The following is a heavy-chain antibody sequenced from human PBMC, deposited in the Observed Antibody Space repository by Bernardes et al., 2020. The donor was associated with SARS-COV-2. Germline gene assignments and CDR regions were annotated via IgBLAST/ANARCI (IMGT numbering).Heavy chain of an antibody. V-gene: IGHV3-74*01. Sequence: GGSLRLSCAASGFTFSTSWMHWVRQAPGKGLVWVSRSNSDGSSTSYADSVKGRFTISRDNAKNTLYLQMNSLRAEDTAVYYCARGYSYGLYYFDYWGQGTLVTVSS. CDR1: GFTFSTSW. J-gene: IGHJ4*02. CDR2: SNSDGSST. CDR3: ARGYSYGLYYFDY. D-gene: IGHD5-18*01.